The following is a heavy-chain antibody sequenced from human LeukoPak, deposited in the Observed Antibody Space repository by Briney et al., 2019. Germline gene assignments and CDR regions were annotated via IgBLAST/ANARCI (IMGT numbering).Heavy chain of an antibody. V-gene: IGHV4-34*01. D-gene: IGHD3-3*01. Sequence: TSETLSLTCAVYGGSFSGYYWSWIRQPPGKRLEWIGEINHSAYTNYNPSLKSRVTILVDTSKNQFSLKVRSVTDADTAVNYCARRRQGDYDFWSGSPVWYMDVWGKGTTVTVSS. CDR1: GGSFSGYY. J-gene: IGHJ6*03. CDR2: INHSAYT. CDR3: ARRRQGDYDFWSGSPVWYMDV.